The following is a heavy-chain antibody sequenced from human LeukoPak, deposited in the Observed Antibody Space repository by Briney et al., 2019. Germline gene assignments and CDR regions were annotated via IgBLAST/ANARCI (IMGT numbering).Heavy chain of an antibody. Sequence: PGGSLRLSCEASGFTFNNNAMDWVRQVPGKGLALVSGIFGGGGATYYADSVKGRFTISRDNSKNTVYLQMTSLTAEDTAVYYCGRERGSTNSCPLPIDYWGQGTLVAVSS. CDR3: GRERGSTNSCPLPIDY. CDR2: IFGGGGAT. D-gene: IGHD6-13*01. V-gene: IGHV3-23*01. J-gene: IGHJ4*02. CDR1: GFTFNNNA.